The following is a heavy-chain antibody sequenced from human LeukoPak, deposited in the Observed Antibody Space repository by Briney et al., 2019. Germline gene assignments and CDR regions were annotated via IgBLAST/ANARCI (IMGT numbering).Heavy chain of an antibody. J-gene: IGHJ5*02. V-gene: IGHV3-48*03. D-gene: IGHD1-26*01. Sequence: GGSLRLSCAASGFTLSSYEMNWVRQAPGKGLEWVSYISSSGSTIYYADSVKGRFTISRDNSKNTLYLQMNSLRADDTALYYCAAVRIVGATGGWFDPWGQGTLVTVSS. CDR1: GFTLSSYE. CDR2: ISSSGSTI. CDR3: AAVRIVGATGGWFDP.